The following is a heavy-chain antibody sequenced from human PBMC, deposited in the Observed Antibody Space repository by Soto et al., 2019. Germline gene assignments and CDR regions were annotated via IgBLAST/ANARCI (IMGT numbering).Heavy chain of an antibody. D-gene: IGHD1-1*01. Sequence: QVHLVQSGAEVKKPGASVKVSCNGSGYGFTTYGITWVRQAPGQGLEWMAWISAHNGNTNYAQKVQGRVTVTRDTSTSTAYMELRSLRYDATAVYYCARGRYGDYWGQGALVTVSS. CDR1: GYGFTTYG. CDR3: ARGRYGDY. CDR2: ISAHNGNT. V-gene: IGHV1-18*01. J-gene: IGHJ4*02.